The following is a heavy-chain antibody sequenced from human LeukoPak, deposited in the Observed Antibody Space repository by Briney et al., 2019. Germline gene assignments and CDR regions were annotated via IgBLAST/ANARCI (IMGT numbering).Heavy chain of an antibody. J-gene: IGHJ6*04. CDR1: GFSFSAYG. CDR3: ARGSESYDYYSYGMDV. CDR2: IWYGGNNK. Sequence: GGSLRLSCAASGFSFSAYGMHWVRQAPGKGLEWVALIWYGGNNKYYADSVKGRFTISRDNSKNTLYLQMNSLRAEDTAVYYCARGSESYDYYSYGMDVWGKGTTVAVS. V-gene: IGHV3-33*01. D-gene: IGHD5-12*01.